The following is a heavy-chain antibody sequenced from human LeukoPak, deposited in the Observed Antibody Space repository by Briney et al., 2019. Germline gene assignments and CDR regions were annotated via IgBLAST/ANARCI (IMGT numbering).Heavy chain of an antibody. Sequence: PSETLSLTCTVPGGSVSSGNYYWSWIRQPPGKGLEWIGYRHYSGSTNYNPSLKSRVTISVDTSKNQFSLKLSSVTAADTAVYYCARDPRGYFNYWGQGTLATVSS. CDR1: GGSVSSGNYY. CDR3: ARDPRGYFNY. V-gene: IGHV4-61*01. J-gene: IGHJ4*02. CDR2: RHYSGST. D-gene: IGHD3-22*01.